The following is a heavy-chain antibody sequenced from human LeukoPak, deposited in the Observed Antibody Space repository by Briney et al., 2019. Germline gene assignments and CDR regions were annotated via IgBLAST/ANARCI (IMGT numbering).Heavy chain of an antibody. CDR1: GGSFSGYY. Sequence: SETLSLTCAVYGGSFSGYYWSWIRQPPGKELEWIGEINHSGSTNYNPSLKSRVTISVDTSKNQFSLKLSSVTAADTAVYYCARGLGSSSNWFDPWGQGTLVTVSS. D-gene: IGHD6-13*01. CDR3: ARGLGSSSNWFDP. V-gene: IGHV4-34*01. J-gene: IGHJ5*02. CDR2: INHSGST.